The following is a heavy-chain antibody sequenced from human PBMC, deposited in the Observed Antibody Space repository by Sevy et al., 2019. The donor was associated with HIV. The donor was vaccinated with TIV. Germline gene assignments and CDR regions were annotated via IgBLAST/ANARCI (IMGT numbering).Heavy chain of an antibody. J-gene: IGHJ4*02. CDR2: IWYDGSNK. Sequence: GGSLRLSCAASGFTFSSYGMHWVRQAPGKGLEWVAVIWYDGSNKYYADSVKGRFTISRDNSKNTLYLQMNSLRADDTAVYYCARAGAYYYDSSGYFPFDYWGQGTLVTVSS. CDR1: GFTFSSYG. D-gene: IGHD3-22*01. CDR3: ARAGAYYYDSSGYFPFDY. V-gene: IGHV3-33*01.